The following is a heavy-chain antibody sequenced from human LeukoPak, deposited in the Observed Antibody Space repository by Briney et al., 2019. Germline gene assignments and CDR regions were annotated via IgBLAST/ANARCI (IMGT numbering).Heavy chain of an antibody. CDR3: ARVSRTILGYYYMDV. J-gene: IGHJ6*03. V-gene: IGHV4-4*09. CDR2: IYTSGST. D-gene: IGHD3-3*01. Sequence: SETLSLTCTVSGGSISSYYWSWIRQPPGKGLEWIGYIYTSGSTNYNPSLKSRVTISVDTSKNQFSLKLSSVTAADTAVYYCARVSRTILGYYYMDVWGKGTTVTASS. CDR1: GGSISSYY.